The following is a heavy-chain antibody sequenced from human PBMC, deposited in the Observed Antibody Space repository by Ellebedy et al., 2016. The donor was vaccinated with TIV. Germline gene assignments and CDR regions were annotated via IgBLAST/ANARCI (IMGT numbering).Heavy chain of an antibody. J-gene: IGHJ3*02. D-gene: IGHD3-22*01. V-gene: IGHV3-33*08. CDR1: GFTFSSYW. CDR2: IWYDGSNK. Sequence: PGGSLRLSCAASGFTFSSYWMSWVRHAPGKGVEWVAVIWYDGSNKSYADSLKGRFTISRDNSKNTLYLQMNSLRAEDTAVYYCARDPSYDSSGLGAFDIWGQGTMVTVSS. CDR3: ARDPSYDSSGLGAFDI.